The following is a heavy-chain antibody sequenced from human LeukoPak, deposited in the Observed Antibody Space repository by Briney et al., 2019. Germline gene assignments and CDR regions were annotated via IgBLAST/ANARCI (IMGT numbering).Heavy chain of an antibody. CDR2: INHSGST. CDR3: ARVPLRGAPNITHYFDY. D-gene: IGHD1-20*01. J-gene: IGHJ4*02. V-gene: IGHV4-34*01. Sequence: SETLSLACAVYGGSFSGYYWSWIRQPPGKGLEWIGEINHSGSTNYNPSLKSRVTISVDTSKNQFSLKLSSVTAADTAVYYCARVPLRGAPNITHYFDYWGQGTLVTVSS. CDR1: GGSFSGYY.